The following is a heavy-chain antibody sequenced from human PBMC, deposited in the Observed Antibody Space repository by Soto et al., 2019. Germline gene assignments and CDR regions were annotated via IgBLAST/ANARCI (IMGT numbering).Heavy chain of an antibody. CDR1: GFTFSNFA. CDR3: ARASRADV. Sequence: EVQLVESGGGLVQPGGSLRLSCAASGFTFSNFAMHWLRQAPGKGLECVSVISANGDTTYYATSVKDRFTISRDDSKNPLYLQMGSLRADDMAVYYCARASRADVWGQGTTVVVSS. CDR2: ISANGDTT. J-gene: IGHJ6*02. V-gene: IGHV3-64*01.